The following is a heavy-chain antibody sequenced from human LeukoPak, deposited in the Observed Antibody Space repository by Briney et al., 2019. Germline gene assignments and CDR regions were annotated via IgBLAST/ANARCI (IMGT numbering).Heavy chain of an antibody. Sequence: GGSLRLSCAASGFTFSSYGMHWVRQAPGKGLEWVAFIRYDGSNKYYADSVKGRFTISRDNSKNTLYMQMNSLRGEDTAVYHCAKDLWFGPDGDSPFDYWGQGTLVTVSS. V-gene: IGHV3-30*02. J-gene: IGHJ4*02. CDR1: GFTFSSYG. CDR2: IRYDGSNK. CDR3: AKDLWFGPDGDSPFDY. D-gene: IGHD3-10*01.